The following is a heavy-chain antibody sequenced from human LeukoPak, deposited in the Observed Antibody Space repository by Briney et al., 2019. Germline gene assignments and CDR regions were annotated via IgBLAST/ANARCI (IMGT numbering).Heavy chain of an antibody. V-gene: IGHV3-15*01. J-gene: IGHJ4*02. Sequence: LRLSXXXXXFTFXXAYMTWVRQXPGKGLEGVGRIKSKVDGGTTDYAAPVKGRFSISRDDSTNTVYLQMNSLRTENTAVYYCTTDAGYSSRWYNYWGQGTLVTVAS. D-gene: IGHD6-13*01. CDR3: TTDAGYSSRWYNY. CDR2: IKSKVDGGTT. CDR1: XFTFXXAY.